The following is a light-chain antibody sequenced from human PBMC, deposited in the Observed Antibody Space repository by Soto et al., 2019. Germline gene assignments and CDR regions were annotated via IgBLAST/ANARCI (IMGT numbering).Light chain of an antibody. V-gene: IGKV1-39*01. Sequence: DIQMTHSPSSLSASVGDRVGITCRTSQSISSYLNWYQQKPGKAPNLLIYTASSLESGVPSRFSGSGSGKDFTLTISSLQPEDFATYFCKQSDSRHLTFVYGTKVDIX. CDR3: KQSDSRHLT. J-gene: IGKJ1*01. CDR2: TAS. CDR1: QSISSY.